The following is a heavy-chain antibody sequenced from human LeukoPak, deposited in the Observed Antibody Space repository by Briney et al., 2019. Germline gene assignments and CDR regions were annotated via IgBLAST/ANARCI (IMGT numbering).Heavy chain of an antibody. D-gene: IGHD2-2*02. Sequence: ASVKVSCKASGYTFTSYGISWVRQAPGQGHEWMGWISAYNGNTNYAQKLQGRVTMTTDTSTSTAYMELRSLRSDDTAVYYCARDHCSSTSCYRGWYDPWGQGTLVTVSS. CDR2: ISAYNGNT. CDR1: GYTFTSYG. J-gene: IGHJ5*02. CDR3: ARDHCSSTSCYRGWYDP. V-gene: IGHV1-18*01.